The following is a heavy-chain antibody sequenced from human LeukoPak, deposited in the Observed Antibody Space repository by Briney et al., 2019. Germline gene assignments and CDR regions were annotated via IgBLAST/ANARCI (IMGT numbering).Heavy chain of an antibody. D-gene: IGHD3-10*01. CDR2: IIPIFGTA. CDR1: GGTFSSYA. Sequence: SVKVSCKASGGTFSSYAISWVRQAPGQGLEWMGGIIPIFGTANYAQKFQGRVTITADESTSTAYMELSSLRSEDTAVYYCASVAKIRGVIIIPDSYGMDVWGKGTTVTVSS. CDR3: ASVAKIRGVIIIPDSYGMDV. J-gene: IGHJ6*04. V-gene: IGHV1-69*13.